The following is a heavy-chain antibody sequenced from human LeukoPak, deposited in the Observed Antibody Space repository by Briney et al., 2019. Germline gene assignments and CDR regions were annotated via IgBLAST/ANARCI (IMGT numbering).Heavy chain of an antibody. D-gene: IGHD3-22*01. Sequence: PSETLSLTCTVSGGSISSYYWSWIRQPPGKGLEWIGYIYYSGSTNYNPSLKSRVTISVDTSKNRFSLKLSSVTAADTAVYYCARDEYYYDSSGYYYYMDVWGKGTTVTVSS. CDR3: ARDEYYYDSSGYYYYMDV. J-gene: IGHJ6*03. V-gene: IGHV4-59*12. CDR1: GGSISSYY. CDR2: IYYSGST.